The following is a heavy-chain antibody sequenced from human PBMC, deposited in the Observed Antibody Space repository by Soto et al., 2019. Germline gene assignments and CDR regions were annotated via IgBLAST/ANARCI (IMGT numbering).Heavy chain of an antibody. CDR1: GDSVSSISGA. D-gene: IGHD1-7*01. CDR3: ASSSWNFVTSRGF. V-gene: IGHV6-1*01. CDR2: TYYRSQFYH. Sequence: SQTLSLTCVVSGDSVSSISGAWIWIRQSPSRSLEWLARTYYRSQFYHDYAISVRGRISINPDTTRNQFSLQLNSVTPEDTAVYYWASSSWNFVTSRGFWGQGIRVSAAS. J-gene: IGHJ4*02.